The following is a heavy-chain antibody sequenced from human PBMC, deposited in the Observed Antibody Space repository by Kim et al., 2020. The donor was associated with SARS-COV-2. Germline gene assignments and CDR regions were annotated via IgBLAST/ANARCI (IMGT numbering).Heavy chain of an antibody. Sequence: PSLKSRVTISVETSKNQFSLKLNSVTAADTAVYYCARRNTVTTGSHDYWGQGTLVSVSS. D-gene: IGHD4-17*01. CDR3: ARRNTVTTGSHDY. V-gene: IGHV4-39*01. J-gene: IGHJ4*02.